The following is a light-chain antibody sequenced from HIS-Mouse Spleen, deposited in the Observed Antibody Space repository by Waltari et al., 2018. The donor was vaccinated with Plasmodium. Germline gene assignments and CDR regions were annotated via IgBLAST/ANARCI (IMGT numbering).Light chain of an antibody. CDR3: QQYYSYPYT. CDR2: AAS. J-gene: IGKJ2*01. CDR1: QGISSY. V-gene: IGKV1-8*01. Sequence: AIRMTQSPSSLSASTGDRVTITCRASQGISSYLAWYQQKPGKAPKLLIYAASTLQSGVPSRFNRRGSGTDFTLTISCLQSEDFATYYCQQYYSYPYTFGQGTKLEIK.